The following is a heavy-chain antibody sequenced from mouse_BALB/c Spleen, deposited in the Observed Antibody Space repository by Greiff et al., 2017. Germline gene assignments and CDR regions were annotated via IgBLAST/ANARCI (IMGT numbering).Heavy chain of an antibody. D-gene: IGHD2-3*01. J-gene: IGHJ4*01. V-gene: IGHV5-12-1*01. CDR2: ISSGGGST. Sequence: EVKLMESGGGLVKPGGSLKLSCAASGFAFSSYDMSWVRQTPEKRLEWVAYISSGGGSTYYPDTVKGRFTISRDNAKNTLYLQMSSLKSEDTAMYYCARHDDGYYLYYYAMDYWGEGTSVTVAS. CDR3: ARHDDGYYLYYYAMDY. CDR1: GFAFSSYD.